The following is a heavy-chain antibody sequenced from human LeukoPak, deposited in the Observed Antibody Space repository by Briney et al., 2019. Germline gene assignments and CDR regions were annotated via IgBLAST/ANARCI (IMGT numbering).Heavy chain of an antibody. V-gene: IGHV3-33*08. Sequence: GGSLRLSCAASGFTFNTHGMHWVRQAPGKGLEWVAAIWFDGSVKHYSDAVKGRFTISRDNSLNTLYLQMNSLRAEDTAIHYCAKVPYSDYGSGRPPFMDVWGQGTTVAVSS. CDR2: IWFDGSVK. CDR1: GFTFNTHG. J-gene: IGHJ6*02. CDR3: AKVPYSDYGSGRPPFMDV. D-gene: IGHD3-10*01.